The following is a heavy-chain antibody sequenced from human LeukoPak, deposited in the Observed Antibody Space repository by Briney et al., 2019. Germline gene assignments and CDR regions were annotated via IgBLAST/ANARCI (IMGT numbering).Heavy chain of an antibody. Sequence: PSETLSLTCTVSGGSISSGSYYWSWIRQPAGRGLEWIVRIYTSGSTNYNPSLKSRVTISVDTPKNQFSLKLSSVTAADTAVYYCAREPLTVPPFSYYYGMDVWGQGTTVTVSS. J-gene: IGHJ6*02. V-gene: IGHV4-61*02. CDR3: AREPLTVPPFSYYYGMDV. CDR1: GGSISSGSYY. D-gene: IGHD4-17*01. CDR2: IYTSGST.